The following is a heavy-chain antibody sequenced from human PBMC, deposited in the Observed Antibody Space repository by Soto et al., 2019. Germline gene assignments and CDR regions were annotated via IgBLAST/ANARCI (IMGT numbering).Heavy chain of an antibody. CDR2: IYYSGST. V-gene: IGHV4-31*03. CDR3: ARAPDPCSGGSCYFGWFDP. Sequence: PSETLSLTCTVSGGSISSGGYYWSWIRQHPGKGLEWIGYIYYSGSTYYNPSLKSRVTISVDTSKNQFSLKLSSVTAADTAVYYCARAPDPCSGGSCYFGWFDPWGQGTLVTVSS. CDR1: GGSISSGGYY. J-gene: IGHJ5*02. D-gene: IGHD2-15*01.